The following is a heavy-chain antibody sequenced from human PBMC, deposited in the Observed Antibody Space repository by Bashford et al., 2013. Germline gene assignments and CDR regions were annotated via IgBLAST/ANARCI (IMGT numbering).Heavy chain of an antibody. J-gene: IGHJ5*02. V-gene: IGHV3-30*04. CDR1: GFMFSGYA. D-gene: IGHD3-10*01. CDR2: TLYDRRSK. CDR3: VRDGPLWFAESRRLDL. Sequence: SLRLSCAVSGFMFSGYAMHWVRQAPGKGLEWVAVTLYDRRSKDYADSVQGRFTISRDNSKNTLYLQMNRLKVEDTAVYYCVRDGPLWFAESRRLDLWGQGTLVTVSS.